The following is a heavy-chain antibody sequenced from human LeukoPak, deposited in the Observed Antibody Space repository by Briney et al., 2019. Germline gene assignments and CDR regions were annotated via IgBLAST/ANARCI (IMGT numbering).Heavy chain of an antibody. J-gene: IGHJ4*02. CDR2: TYYRSKWYN. D-gene: IGHD6-6*01. Sequence: SQTLSLTCAIPGDSVSSNSASWNWIRQSPSSGLEWLGRTYYRSKWYNDYAVSVKSRITINPDTSKNQLSLQLKSVTPEDTAVYYCARISSSSGLFDYWGQGTLVTVSS. CDR3: ARISSSSGLFDY. V-gene: IGHV6-1*01. CDR1: GDSVSSNSAS.